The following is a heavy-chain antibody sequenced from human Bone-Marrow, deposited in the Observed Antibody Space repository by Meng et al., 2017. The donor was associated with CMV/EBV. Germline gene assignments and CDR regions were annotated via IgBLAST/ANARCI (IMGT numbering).Heavy chain of an antibody. CDR1: GFTVSSSY. CDR3: ARGGCSSTSCSVTYYYYGMDV. J-gene: IGHJ6*02. Sequence: GGSLRLSCAASGFTVSSSYMHWVRQAPGKGLEWVAVISYDGSNKYYADSVKGRFTISRDNSKNTLYLQMNSLRAEDTAVYYCARGGCSSTSCSVTYYYYGMDVWGQGTTVTVSS. D-gene: IGHD2-2*01. V-gene: IGHV3-30-3*01. CDR2: ISYDGSNK.